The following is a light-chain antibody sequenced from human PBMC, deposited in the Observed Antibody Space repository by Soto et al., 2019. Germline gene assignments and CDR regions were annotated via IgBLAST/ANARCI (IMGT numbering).Light chain of an antibody. CDR3: QEYNSQRT. Sequence: DIQMTQSPSTLSASVGDRVTITCRASQYISSWLAWYQQKPGKAPKLLIYKASSLESGVPSRFSGSGSGTDFTLTISSLQPDDFATYYCQEYNSQRTFGQGTKVEIK. J-gene: IGKJ1*01. CDR1: QYISSW. CDR2: KAS. V-gene: IGKV1-5*03.